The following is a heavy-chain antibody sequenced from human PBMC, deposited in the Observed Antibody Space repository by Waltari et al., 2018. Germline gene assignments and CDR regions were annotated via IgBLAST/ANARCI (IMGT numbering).Heavy chain of an antibody. CDR1: GFIFSTAW. Sequence: EVQLVESGGGLVEPGGSLRLSCAGSGFIFSTAWMHWARQAPGKGLEWVGRIKSRITGGTTEYGAPVKGRFTISRDDPKDTVYLQMNSLKTEDTGVYYCGDFTAFDYWGQGSLVIVSS. CDR3: GDFTAFDY. V-gene: IGHV3-15*01. CDR2: IKSRITGGTT. J-gene: IGHJ4*02. D-gene: IGHD2-8*02.